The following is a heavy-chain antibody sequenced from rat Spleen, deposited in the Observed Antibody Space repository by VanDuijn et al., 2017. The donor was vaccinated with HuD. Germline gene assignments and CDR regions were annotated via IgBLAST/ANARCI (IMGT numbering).Heavy chain of an antibody. Sequence: EVQLVETGGGLVQPGRSLKLSCVASGFTFNNYWMYWIRQAPGKGLEWISSINTDGGTTYYPDSVKGRFTMSRDNAENTIYLQMNSLRSEETATYYCAKDPDFYPCGYFDYWGQGVMVTVSS. V-gene: IGHV5-58*01. D-gene: IGHD1-6*01. CDR1: GFTFNNYW. CDR2: INTDGGTT. J-gene: IGHJ2*01. CDR3: AKDPDFYPCGYFDY.